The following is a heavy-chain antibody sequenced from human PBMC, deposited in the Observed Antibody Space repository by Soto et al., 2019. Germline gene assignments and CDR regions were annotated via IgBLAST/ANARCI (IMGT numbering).Heavy chain of an antibody. J-gene: IGHJ3*01. CDR3: ARDGGGFGELLLNSYDAFDL. D-gene: IGHD3-10*01. CDR1: GFIFSSYA. Sequence: GGSLRLSCAASGFIFSSYAMYWVRQAPGKGLEWVAAISFDGSYEDSADSVKGRFTISRDNSKNTLYLQRDSLTVDDTAVYYCARDGGGFGELLLNSYDAFDLWGQGTMVTVSS. CDR2: ISFDGSYE. V-gene: IGHV3-30-3*01.